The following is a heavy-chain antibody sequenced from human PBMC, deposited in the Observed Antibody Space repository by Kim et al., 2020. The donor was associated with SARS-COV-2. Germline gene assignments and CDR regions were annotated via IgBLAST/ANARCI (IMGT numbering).Heavy chain of an antibody. D-gene: IGHD2-2*01. V-gene: IGHV3-9*01. J-gene: IGHJ5*02. CDR2: SCWNSGSI. CDR3: AKADCSTTSCSNWFDP. Sequence: GTEWVSGSCWNSGSIGYADSVKGRFTISRDNAKNSLYLQRNSLRAEDTALYYCAKADCSTTSCSNWFDPWGQGTLVTVSS.